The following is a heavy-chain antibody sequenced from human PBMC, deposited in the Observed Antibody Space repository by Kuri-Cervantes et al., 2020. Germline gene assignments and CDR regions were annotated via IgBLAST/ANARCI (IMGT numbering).Heavy chain of an antibody. V-gene: IGHV3-74*03. CDR2: MNNDDSSK. CDR3: AREIYAGAVYYFDL. CDR1: GYTFSRNW. Sequence: GESLKISCAGSGYTFSRNWMHWVRQAPGRGLVWVSRMNNDDSSKTYADSVRGRFTISRDNAKNTLYLQTNSLRADDTAVYYCAREIYAGAVYYFDLWGHGTPVTVSS. J-gene: IGHJ4*01. D-gene: IGHD3-10*01.